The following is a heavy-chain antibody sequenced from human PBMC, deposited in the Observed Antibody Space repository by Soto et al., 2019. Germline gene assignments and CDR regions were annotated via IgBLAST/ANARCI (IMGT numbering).Heavy chain of an antibody. Sequence: QITLRESGPTLVSPTETLTLTCSFSGFSLITSGVGVGWFRQSPGKALEWLAVIHWDDDKRYSPSLSSRLANNKDTSINPVVLHMTNRGPWETGPYFRARFLRPAAGFDLWGQGTVATVSS. CDR2: IHWDDDK. CDR3: ARFLRPAAGFDL. V-gene: IGHV2-5*02. J-gene: IGHJ3*01. D-gene: IGHD4-17*01. CDR1: GFSLITSGVG.